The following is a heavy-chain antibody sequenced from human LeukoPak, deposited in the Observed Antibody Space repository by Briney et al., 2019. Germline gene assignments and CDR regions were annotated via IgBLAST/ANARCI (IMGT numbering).Heavy chain of an antibody. J-gene: IGHJ6*04. CDR2: INTDGSSI. CDR3: VRDSSVTRMDV. Sequence: PGGSLRLSCAASGFTFNTWMHWVRQAPGKGLVWVSRINTDGSSITYADSVKGRFSVSRDDAKNTLYLQMYSLRAEDTAVYYCVRDSSVTRMDVWGNGTTVTVSS. CDR1: GFTFNTW. V-gene: IGHV3-74*03. D-gene: IGHD4-17*01.